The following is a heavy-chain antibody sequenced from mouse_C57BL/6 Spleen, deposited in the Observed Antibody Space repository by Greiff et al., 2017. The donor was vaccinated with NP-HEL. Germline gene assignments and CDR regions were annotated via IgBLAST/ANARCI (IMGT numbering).Heavy chain of an antibody. CDR1: GYTFTSYW. D-gene: IGHD1-1*01. J-gene: IGHJ3*01. CDR2: IYPSDSET. Sequence: QVQLQQPGAELVRPGSSVKLSCKASGYTFTSYWMDWVKQRPGQGLEWIGNIYPSDSETHYNQKFKDKATLTVDKSSSTAYMQLSSLTSEDSAVYYGARGAYYYGSSYGFAYWGQGTLVTVSA. V-gene: IGHV1-61*01. CDR3: ARGAYYYGSSYGFAY.